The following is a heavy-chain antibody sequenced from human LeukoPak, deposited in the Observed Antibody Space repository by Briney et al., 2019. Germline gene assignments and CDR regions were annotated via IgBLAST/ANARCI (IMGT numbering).Heavy chain of an antibody. V-gene: IGHV1-69*04. CDR3: ARLRYYDSSGYYPHFYYYYGMDV. CDR2: IIPILGIA. J-gene: IGHJ6*02. D-gene: IGHD3-22*01. CDR1: GGTFSSYA. Sequence: ASVKVSCKASGGTFSSYAISWVRQAPGQGLEWMGRIIPILGIANYAQKFQGRVTITADKSTSTAYMELSSLRSEDTAVYYCARLRYYDSSGYYPHFYYYYGMDVWGQGTTVTVSS.